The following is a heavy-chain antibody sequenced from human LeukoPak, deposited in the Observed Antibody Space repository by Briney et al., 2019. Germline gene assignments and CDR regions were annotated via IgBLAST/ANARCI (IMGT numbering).Heavy chain of an antibody. D-gene: IGHD1-20*01. Sequence: ASVKVSCKASGYTFTSYDINWVRQAAGQGFEWMGWMHPNSGDTGYAHNLQGRITITRDSSTATVFMELSSLRSEDTAMYYCARGRLNGNVDFWGQGTLVTVSS. CDR3: ARGRLNGNVDF. V-gene: IGHV1-8*01. CDR1: GYTFTSYD. J-gene: IGHJ4*02. CDR2: MHPNSGDT.